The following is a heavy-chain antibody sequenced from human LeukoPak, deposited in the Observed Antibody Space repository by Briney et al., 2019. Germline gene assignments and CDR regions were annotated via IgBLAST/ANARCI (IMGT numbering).Heavy chain of an antibody. CDR1: GFTFSSYA. V-gene: IGHV3-64D*09. D-gene: IGHD3-9*01. Sequence: PGGSLRLSCSASGFTFSSYAMHWARQAPGKGLEHVSGISSNGGSTYNAASVKGRFTISRDNSKNTLYLQMSSLRAEDTAVYYCVKALDYDILTGYSYWGQGTLVTVSS. CDR3: VKALDYDILTGYSY. CDR2: ISSNGGST. J-gene: IGHJ4*02.